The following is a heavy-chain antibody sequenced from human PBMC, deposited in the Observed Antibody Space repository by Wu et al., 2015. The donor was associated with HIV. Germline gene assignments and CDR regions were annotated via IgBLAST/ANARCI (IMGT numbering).Heavy chain of an antibody. J-gene: IGHJ3*02. CDR2: INPNSGGT. CDR1: GYTFTDYY. V-gene: IGHV1-2*02. Sequence: QVQLVQSGAEVKKPGASVKVSCQASGYTFTDYYIHWLRQAPGQGLEWMGWINPNSGGTNYAQKFHGRVTLIRDTSIGTAYMELSRLTSDDTAVYYCARDQGDDAFDIWGQGTMVTVSS. CDR3: ARDQGDDAFDI.